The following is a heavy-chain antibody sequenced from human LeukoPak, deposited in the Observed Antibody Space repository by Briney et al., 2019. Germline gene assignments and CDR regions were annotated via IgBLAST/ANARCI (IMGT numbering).Heavy chain of an antibody. CDR3: ARGIGGDTDGRASYWFAP. CDR1: GGSIRSHS. V-gene: IGHV4-59*11. J-gene: IGHJ5*02. Sequence: PSETLSLTCTVSGGSIRSHSWNWIRQSPGKGLEWIGSINYFGTTTYNPSLKSRVTLSVDTSKNQFSLKLTSVTAADTAVYYCARGIGGDTDGRASYWFAPWGQGTLVTVSS. D-gene: IGHD1-1*01. CDR2: INYFGTT.